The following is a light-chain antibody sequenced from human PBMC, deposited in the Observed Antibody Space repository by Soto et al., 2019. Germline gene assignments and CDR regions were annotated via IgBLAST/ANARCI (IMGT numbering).Light chain of an antibody. V-gene: IGLV2-14*01. CDR2: DVS. Sequence: QSALTQPASVSGSPGQSITISCTGTSSDVGGYNYVSWYQQHPGKAPKLMIYDVSNRPSGVSNRFSGSKSGNTASLTISGXXXXXXADYYCSSYTSSSFGVFGGGTKLTVL. CDR3: SSYTSSSFGV. CDR1: SSDVGGYNY. J-gene: IGLJ2*01.